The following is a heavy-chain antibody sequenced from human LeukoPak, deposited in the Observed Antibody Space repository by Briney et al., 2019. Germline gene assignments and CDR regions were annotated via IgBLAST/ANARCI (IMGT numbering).Heavy chain of an antibody. CDR3: ARGEYSSSWYPFDY. CDR2: MKSNSGDT. Sequence: ASVKVSCKTSGYTFIGYDINCVRQAPGQGREWRGWMKSNSGDTHFAQKFQGRLTMTRSTSISPAFMELSSLRAEDTAVYYCARGEYSSSWYPFDYWGQGSLVTVSS. CDR1: GYTFIGYD. V-gene: IGHV1-8*01. J-gene: IGHJ4*02. D-gene: IGHD6-13*01.